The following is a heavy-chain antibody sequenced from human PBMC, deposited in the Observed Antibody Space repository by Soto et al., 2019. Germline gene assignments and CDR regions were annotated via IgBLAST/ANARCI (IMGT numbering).Heavy chain of an antibody. CDR3: ARDGEELELGGTRHPQDP. V-gene: IGHV1-69*13. Sequence: SVKVSCKASGGTFSSYAISWVRQAPGQGLEWMGGIIPIFGTANYAQKFQGRVTITADESTSTAYMELSSLRSEDTAVYYCARDGEELELGGTRHPQDPWGQGTLVTVSS. D-gene: IGHD1-7*01. CDR1: GGTFSSYA. CDR2: IIPIFGTA. J-gene: IGHJ5*02.